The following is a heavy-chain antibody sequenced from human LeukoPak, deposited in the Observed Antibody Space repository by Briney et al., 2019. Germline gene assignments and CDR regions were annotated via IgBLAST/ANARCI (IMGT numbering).Heavy chain of an antibody. CDR1: GYTFTDYY. J-gene: IGHJ6*03. CDR2: INPNSGGT. Sequence: ASVKVSCKASGYTFTDYYMHWVRQAPGQGLEWMGWINPNSGGTNYAQKFQGRVTMTRDTSISTAYMELSRLRSDDTAVYYCARDLKGSSGKYYYYYMDVWGKGTTVTVSS. D-gene: IGHD6-19*01. CDR3: ARDLKGSSGKYYYYYMDV. V-gene: IGHV1-2*02.